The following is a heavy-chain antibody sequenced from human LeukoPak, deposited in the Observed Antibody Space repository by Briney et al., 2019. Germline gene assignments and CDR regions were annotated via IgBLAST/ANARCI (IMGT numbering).Heavy chain of an antibody. D-gene: IGHD3-3*01. J-gene: IGHJ3*02. CDR3: ARGPVPTISYAFDI. CDR1: GFTVSSNY. CDR2: IYSGGST. Sequence: GGSLRLSCAASGFTVSSNYMSWVRQAPGNGLEWVSIIYSGGSTYYADSVKGRFTISRDNSKNTLYLQMNSLRAEDTAVYYCARGPVPTISYAFDIWGQGTMVTVSS. V-gene: IGHV3-53*01.